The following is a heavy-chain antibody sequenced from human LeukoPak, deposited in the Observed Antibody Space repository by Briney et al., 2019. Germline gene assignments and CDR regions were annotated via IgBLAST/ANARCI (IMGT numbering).Heavy chain of an antibody. CDR3: AKDSPGSSGWYD. CDR2: ISGSGGST. CDR1: GFTVSSNY. J-gene: IGHJ4*02. D-gene: IGHD6-19*01. Sequence: GSLRLSCAASGFTVSSNYMSWVRQAPGKGLEWVSAISGSGGSTYYADSVKGRFTISRDNSKNTLYLQMDSLRAEDTAVYYCAKDSPGSSGWYDWGQGTLVTVSS. V-gene: IGHV3-23*01.